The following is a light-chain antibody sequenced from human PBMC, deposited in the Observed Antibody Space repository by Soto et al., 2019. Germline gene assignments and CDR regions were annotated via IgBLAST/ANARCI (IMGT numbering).Light chain of an antibody. Sequence: QSVLTQPPSASGTPGQRVTISWSGSSSNIGSNYVYWYQQLPGTAPKLLIYRNNQRPSGVPDRFSGSKSGTSASLAISGLRSEDEADYYCAAWDDSLSGHYVFGTGTKLTVL. V-gene: IGLV1-47*01. CDR2: RNN. CDR3: AAWDDSLSGHYV. CDR1: SSNIGSNY. J-gene: IGLJ1*01.